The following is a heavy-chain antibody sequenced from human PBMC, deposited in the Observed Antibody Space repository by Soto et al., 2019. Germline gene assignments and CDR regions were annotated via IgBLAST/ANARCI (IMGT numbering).Heavy chain of an antibody. D-gene: IGHD1-20*01. V-gene: IGHV1-69*01. Sequence: QVQLVQSGAEVKKPGSSVKVSCKASGGTFSSYAITWVRQAPGQGLEWMGGSIPFFGTTNYAQKFQGRVTITADESTSTAYMELGSLRSADTAVCSCATNNSPHLSKITYYGMDVWGQGTTVTVSS. CDR1: GGTFSSYA. CDR2: SIPFFGTT. J-gene: IGHJ6*02. CDR3: ATNNSPHLSKITYYGMDV.